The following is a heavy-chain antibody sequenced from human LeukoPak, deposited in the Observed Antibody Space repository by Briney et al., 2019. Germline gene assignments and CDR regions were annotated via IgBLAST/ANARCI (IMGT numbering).Heavy chain of an antibody. CDR1: GFTFVDYA. D-gene: IGHD2-2*01. CDR2: IIWNSGSI. CDR3: AKASVVVPPFFDS. J-gene: IGHJ4*02. Sequence: GGSLRLSCAASGFTFVDYALHWVRQPPGRGLEGVSGIIWNSGSIGYADSVKGRFTITRDNDKNTLYLQMNSMRPKATALYYCAKASVVVPPFFDSWGQGTLVTVSS. V-gene: IGHV3-9*01.